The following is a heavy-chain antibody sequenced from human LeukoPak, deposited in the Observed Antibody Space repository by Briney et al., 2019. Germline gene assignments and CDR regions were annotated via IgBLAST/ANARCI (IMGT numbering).Heavy chain of an antibody. CDR1: GFNFSSYG. Sequence: PGGSLTLSRAASGFNFSSYGIHWVRQAPGKGLEWVAVISYDGSNKYYADPVKGRFTISRDNSKDTLYLQMNSLRAEDTAVYYCAKDRLGALYYYDSSGYYRLDYWGQGTLVTVSS. CDR3: AKDRLGALYYYDSSGYYRLDY. CDR2: ISYDGSNK. V-gene: IGHV3-30*18. D-gene: IGHD3-22*01. J-gene: IGHJ4*02.